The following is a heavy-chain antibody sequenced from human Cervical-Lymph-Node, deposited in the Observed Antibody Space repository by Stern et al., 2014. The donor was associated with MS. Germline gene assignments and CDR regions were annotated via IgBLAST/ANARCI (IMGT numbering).Heavy chain of an antibody. Sequence: EVQLEESGGGVIQPGGSLRLSCTASGGTVSRDYMTWVRQAPGKGLEWVSLITNVGITFYTDSVKGRSTISRDDSKNTVYLHMTSLRAEDTAMYYCARDTSSPERSDWWGQGTLVTVSS. V-gene: IGHV3-53*01. CDR2: ITNVGIT. J-gene: IGHJ4*02. D-gene: IGHD1-1*01. CDR3: ARDTSSPERSDW. CDR1: GGTVSRDY.